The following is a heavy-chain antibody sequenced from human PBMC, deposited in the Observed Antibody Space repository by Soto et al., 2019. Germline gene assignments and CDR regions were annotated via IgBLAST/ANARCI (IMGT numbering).Heavy chain of an antibody. CDR1: GFTFSSYS. D-gene: IGHD6-19*01. CDR2: ISSSSSYI. J-gene: IGHJ4*02. Sequence: PGGSLRLSCAASGFTFSSYSMNWVRQAPGKGLEWVSSISSSSSYIYYADSVKGRFTISRDNAKNSLYLQMNSLRAEDTAVYYCGRDRDSSGWYPAYLFDYWGQGTLVTVSS. CDR3: GRDRDSSGWYPAYLFDY. V-gene: IGHV3-21*01.